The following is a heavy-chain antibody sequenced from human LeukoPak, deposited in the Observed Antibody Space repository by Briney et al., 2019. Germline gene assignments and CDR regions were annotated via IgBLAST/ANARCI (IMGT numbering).Heavy chain of an antibody. CDR2: INGDGSFT. Sequence: PGGSLRLSCEASGFTFSRYWMHWVRQASGEGLVWVSRINGDGSFTNYADSVKGRFTISRDNAKNTLYLQMNSLRAEDTAVYYCSRDSIEDNYGDYIGDCWGQGTLVTVSS. CDR1: GFTFSRYW. V-gene: IGHV3-74*01. CDR3: SRDSIEDNYGDYIGDC. J-gene: IGHJ4*02. D-gene: IGHD4-17*01.